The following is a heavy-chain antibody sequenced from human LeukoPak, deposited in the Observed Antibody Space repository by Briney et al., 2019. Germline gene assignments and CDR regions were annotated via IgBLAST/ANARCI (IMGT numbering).Heavy chain of an antibody. D-gene: IGHD6-6*01. V-gene: IGHV3-30*02. CDR2: IRYDGSNK. Sequence: GGSLRLSCAASGFTFSSYGMHWVRQAPAKGLEWVAFIRYDGSNKYYADSVKGRFTISRDNSKSTLYLQMNSLRAEDTAVYYCARAHLSSSSTDYMDVWGKGTTVTVSS. CDR3: ARAHLSSSSTDYMDV. CDR1: GFTFSSYG. J-gene: IGHJ6*03.